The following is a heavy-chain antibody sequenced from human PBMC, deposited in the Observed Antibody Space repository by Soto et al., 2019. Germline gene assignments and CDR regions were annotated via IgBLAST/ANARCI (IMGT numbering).Heavy chain of an antibody. CDR3: ARDPAAAVDY. J-gene: IGHJ4*02. D-gene: IGHD6-13*01. Sequence: GGSLRLSCAASGFTVSSNYMSWVRQAPGKGLEWVSVMYSGGSTYYADSVKGRFTISRDNSRNTLYLQMNSLKAEDTAVYYCARDPAAAVDYWGQGTLVTAPQ. V-gene: IGHV3-53*01. CDR2: MYSGGST. CDR1: GFTVSSNY.